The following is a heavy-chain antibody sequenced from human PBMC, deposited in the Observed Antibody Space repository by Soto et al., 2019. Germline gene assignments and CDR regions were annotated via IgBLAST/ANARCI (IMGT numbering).Heavy chain of an antibody. Sequence: ETLSLTCTVSGGSISSYYWSWIRQPPGKGLEWSGYIYCSGSTNYNPSLKSRVTISVDTSKNQFSLKLSSVTAADTAVYYCARVIEVAGSIPQYNWFEPWGHGTLVTGSS. V-gene: IGHV4-59*01. CDR1: GGSISSYY. D-gene: IGHD6-19*01. CDR3: ARVIEVAGSIPQYNWFEP. J-gene: IGHJ5*02. CDR2: IYCSGST.